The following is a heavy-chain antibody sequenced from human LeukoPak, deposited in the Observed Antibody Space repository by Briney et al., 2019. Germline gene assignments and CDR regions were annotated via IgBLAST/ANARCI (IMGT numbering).Heavy chain of an antibody. V-gene: IGHV3-23*01. Sequence: GGSLRLSCAASGFTFTSYGMSWVRQAPGKGLEWVSAVSGGGDSTYYADSVKGRFTISRDNSKNTLYPQMNSLRAEDTAVYYCAKEKNSGYYYHFDYWGQGTPVTVSS. D-gene: IGHD3-22*01. CDR3: AKEKNSGYYYHFDY. CDR2: VSGGGDST. J-gene: IGHJ4*02. CDR1: GFTFTSYG.